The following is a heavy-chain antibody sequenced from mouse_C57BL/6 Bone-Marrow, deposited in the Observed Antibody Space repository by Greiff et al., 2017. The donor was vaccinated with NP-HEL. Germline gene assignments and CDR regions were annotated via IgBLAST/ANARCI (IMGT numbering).Heavy chain of an antibody. V-gene: IGHV10-1*01. Sequence: VKDRFTISRDDSESMLYLQMNNLKTEDTAMYYCVRSHYDYDGWFAYWGQGTLVTVSA. D-gene: IGHD2-4*01. CDR3: VRSHYDYDGWFAY. J-gene: IGHJ3*01.